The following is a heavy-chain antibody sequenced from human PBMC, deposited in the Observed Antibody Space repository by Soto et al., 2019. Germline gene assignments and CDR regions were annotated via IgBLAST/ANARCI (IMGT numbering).Heavy chain of an antibody. Sequence: SETLSLTCTVSGGSISSYYWSWIRQPPGKGLEWIGYIYYSGSTNYNPSLKSRVTISVDTSKNQFSLKLSSVTAADTAVYYCASSLEWFDKNWFDPWGQGTLVTVSS. D-gene: IGHD3-3*01. V-gene: IGHV4-59*01. CDR1: GGSISSYY. CDR3: ASSLEWFDKNWFDP. CDR2: IYYSGST. J-gene: IGHJ5*02.